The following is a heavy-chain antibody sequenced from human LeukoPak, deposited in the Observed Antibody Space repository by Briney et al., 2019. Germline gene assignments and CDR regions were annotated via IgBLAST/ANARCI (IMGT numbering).Heavy chain of an antibody. CDR3: ARDQRLLWFGELMYYFDY. J-gene: IGHJ4*02. CDR1: GFTFSSYW. Sequence: GGSLRLSCAASGFTFSSYWMSWVRQAPGKGLEWVANIKQDGSEKYYVDSVKGRFTISRDNAKNSLYLQMNSLRAEDTAVYYRARDQRLLWFGELMYYFDYWGQGTLVTVSS. CDR2: IKQDGSEK. V-gene: IGHV3-7*03. D-gene: IGHD3-10*01.